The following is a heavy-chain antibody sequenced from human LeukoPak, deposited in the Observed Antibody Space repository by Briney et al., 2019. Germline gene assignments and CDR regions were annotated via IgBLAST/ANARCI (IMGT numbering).Heavy chain of an antibody. Sequence: SETLSLTCTVSGGSISGSSYYWGWIRQPPGKGLEWIGSIYYSGSTYYNPSLKSRVTISVDTSKNQFSLKLSSVTAADTAVYYCARHMYSSSWYGQYYYYGMDVWGQGTTVTVSS. CDR3: ARHMYSSSWYGQYYYYGMDV. CDR1: GGSISGSSYY. V-gene: IGHV4-39*01. J-gene: IGHJ6*02. D-gene: IGHD6-13*01. CDR2: IYYSGST.